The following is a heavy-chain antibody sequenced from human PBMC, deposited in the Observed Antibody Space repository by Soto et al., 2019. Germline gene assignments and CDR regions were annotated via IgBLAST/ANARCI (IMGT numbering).Heavy chain of an antibody. Sequence: QVQLVQSGAEVKKPGSSVKVSCKASGGTLNSYAISWVRQAPGQGLEWMGEIIPFLGTAKYAQKLQGRVTITADESTSTAYTELSSLRSDDTALYYCGNSGYCISGSCSQGWIDPWGQGTLVTVSS. CDR3: GNSGYCISGSCSQGWIDP. J-gene: IGHJ5*02. CDR1: GGTLNSYA. CDR2: IIPFLGTA. V-gene: IGHV1-69*01. D-gene: IGHD2-15*01.